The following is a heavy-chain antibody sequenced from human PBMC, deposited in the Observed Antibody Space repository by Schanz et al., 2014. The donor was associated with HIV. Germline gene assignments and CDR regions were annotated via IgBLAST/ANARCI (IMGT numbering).Heavy chain of an antibody. Sequence: EVQLLESGGGLVQPGGSLRLSCAASGFTFSSYAMNWVRQAPGKGLEWVSSISSSSSYTYYADSVKGRFTISRDNSKNTLYLQMNSLRAEDTAVYYCAKDSGSGVMFNFDYWGQGTLVTVSS. D-gene: IGHD3-10*01. CDR3: AKDSGSGVMFNFDY. J-gene: IGHJ4*02. CDR2: ISSSSSYT. V-gene: IGHV3-23*01. CDR1: GFTFSSYA.